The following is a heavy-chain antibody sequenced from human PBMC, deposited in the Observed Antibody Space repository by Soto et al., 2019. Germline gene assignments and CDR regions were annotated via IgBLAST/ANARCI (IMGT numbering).Heavy chain of an antibody. CDR3: ARQTGWEQLVPPYYYYYGMDV. CDR2: IYYSGST. D-gene: IGHD6-6*01. J-gene: IGHJ6*02. V-gene: IGHV4-59*01. Sequence: SETLSLTCTVSGGSISSYYWSWIRQPPGKGLEWIGYIYYSGSTNYNPSLKSRVTISVDTSKNQFSLKLSSVTAADTAVYYCARQTGWEQLVPPYYYYYGMDVWGQGTTVTVS. CDR1: GGSISSYY.